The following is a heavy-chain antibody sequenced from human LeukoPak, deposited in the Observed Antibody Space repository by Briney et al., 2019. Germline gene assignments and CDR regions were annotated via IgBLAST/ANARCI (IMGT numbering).Heavy chain of an antibody. D-gene: IGHD6-19*01. V-gene: IGHV4-59*01. CDR1: GGSISSYY. CDR3: AGEAGYSSGYNWFDP. CDR2: IYYSGST. J-gene: IGHJ5*02. Sequence: SETLSLTCTVSGGSISSYYWSWIRQPPGKGLEWIGYIYYSGSTNYNPSLKSRVTISVDTSKNQFSLKLSSVTAADTAVYYCAGEAGYSSGYNWFDPWGQGTLVTVSS.